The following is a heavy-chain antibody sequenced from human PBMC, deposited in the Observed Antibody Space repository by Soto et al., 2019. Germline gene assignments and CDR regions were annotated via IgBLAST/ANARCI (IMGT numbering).Heavy chain of an antibody. D-gene: IGHD2-21*01. Sequence: LRLSCAASAFTFSSYNMNWVRQAPGKGLEWVSSISSSSSYIYYADAVKGRFTISRDNAKNSLYLQMNSLRAEDTAVYYCARDYFVYCGGECRPSYYYGMDVWGQGTTVTV. V-gene: IGHV3-21*01. CDR2: ISSSSSYI. CDR3: ARDYFVYCGGECRPSYYYGMDV. CDR1: AFTFSSYN. J-gene: IGHJ6*02.